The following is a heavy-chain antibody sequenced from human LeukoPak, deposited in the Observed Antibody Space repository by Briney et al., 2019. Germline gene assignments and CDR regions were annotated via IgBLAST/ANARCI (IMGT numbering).Heavy chain of an antibody. V-gene: IGHV3-7*01. Sequence: GGSLRLSCAASGFTFSGYWMSWVRQAPGKGLEWVANINLDGSVIHYVDSAKGRFTISRDNTKNSLYLQMNYLRAEDTALYYCATSDDSSGSDWGQGTLVTVSS. D-gene: IGHD3-22*01. CDR2: INLDGSVI. J-gene: IGHJ4*02. CDR1: GFTFSGYW. CDR3: ATSDDSSGSD.